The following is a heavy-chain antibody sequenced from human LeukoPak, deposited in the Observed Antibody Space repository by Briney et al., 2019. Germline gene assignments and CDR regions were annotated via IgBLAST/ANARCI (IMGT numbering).Heavy chain of an antibody. CDR3: SGGGGWESDF. J-gene: IGHJ4*02. Sequence: GGSLRLSCAASGFTFRSYCMTWVRQAPGKGLEWVANINDDATETNYIDSVKGRFTISRDNVRSSLHLQMDSLRAEDTAVYYCSGGGGWESDFWGQGTLVTVSS. V-gene: IGHV3-7*03. D-gene: IGHD6-19*01. CDR1: GFTFRSYC. CDR2: INDDATET.